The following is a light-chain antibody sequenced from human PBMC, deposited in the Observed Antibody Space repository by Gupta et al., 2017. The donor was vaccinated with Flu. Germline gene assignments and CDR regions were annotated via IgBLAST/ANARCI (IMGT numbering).Light chain of an antibody. J-gene: IGLJ3*02. Sequence: SITISCTGTSSDGSNHNLVSWYQHHPGKAPKLLISEVYKRPAGISNRFSGSKSGNTASLTVSSRQPEDEADYSCGSYTATGSLMFGGGTKLTVL. CDR2: EVY. CDR3: GSYTATGSLM. CDR1: SSDGSNHNL. V-gene: IGLV2-14*01.